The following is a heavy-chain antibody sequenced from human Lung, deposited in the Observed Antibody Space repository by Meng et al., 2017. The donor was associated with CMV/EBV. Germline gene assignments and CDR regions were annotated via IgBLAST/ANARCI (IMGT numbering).Heavy chain of an antibody. D-gene: IGHD3-22*01. Sequence: GESLKISCAASGFTFSNARMSWVRQAPGKGLEWVGRFKGTTDGGTTDYAAPVKGRFSISRDDSKKTLHLQMNSLKTEDTAVYFCLYYYDSSGYVYYWGQGTLVTVSS. CDR2: FKGTTDGGTT. V-gene: IGHV3-15*01. J-gene: IGHJ4*02. CDR1: GFTFSNAR. CDR3: LYYYDSSGYVYY.